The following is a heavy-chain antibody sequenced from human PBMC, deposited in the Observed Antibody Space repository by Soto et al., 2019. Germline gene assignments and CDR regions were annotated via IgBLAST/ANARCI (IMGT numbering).Heavy chain of an antibody. CDR3: ARQRGAYGQIYGMDV. CDR2: IYYSGST. Sequence: QVQLQESGPGLVKPSQTLSLTCTVSGGPISSGGYYWSWIRQHPGKGLEWIGYIYYSGSTYYNPSLKSRVTISVDTSKNQFSLKLSSVTAADTAVYYCARQRGAYGQIYGMDVWGQGTTVTVSS. CDR1: GGPISSGGYY. J-gene: IGHJ6*02. V-gene: IGHV4-31*03. D-gene: IGHD4-17*01.